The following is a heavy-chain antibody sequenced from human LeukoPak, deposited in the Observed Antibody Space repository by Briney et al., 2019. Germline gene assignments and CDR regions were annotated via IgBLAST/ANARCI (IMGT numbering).Heavy chain of an antibody. CDR1: GFTFSSYW. J-gene: IGHJ4*02. CDR2: IKQDGSEK. CDR3: AGGPGFLIDC. Sequence: GVSLRLSCAASGFTFSSYWMSWVRQAPGKGLEWVANIKQDGSEKHYVDSVKGRLTISRDNAKNLLYLQMNSLRVEDTAVYYCAGGPGFLIDCWGQGTLVTVSS. V-gene: IGHV3-7*01. D-gene: IGHD3-3*01.